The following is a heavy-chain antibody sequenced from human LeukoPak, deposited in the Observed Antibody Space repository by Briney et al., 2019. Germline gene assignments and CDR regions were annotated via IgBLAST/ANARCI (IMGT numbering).Heavy chain of an antibody. CDR2: IYYSGST. CDR3: ARGAKIYYYDSSGYSSSNWFDP. V-gene: IGHV4-59*01. D-gene: IGHD3-22*01. CDR1: GGSISSYY. J-gene: IGHJ5*02. Sequence: PSETLSLTCTVSGGSISSYYWSWIRQPPGKGLEWIGYIYYSGSTNYNPSLKSRVTISVDTSKNQFSLKLSSVTAADTAVYYCARGAKIYYYDSSGYSSSNWFDPWGQGTLVTVSS.